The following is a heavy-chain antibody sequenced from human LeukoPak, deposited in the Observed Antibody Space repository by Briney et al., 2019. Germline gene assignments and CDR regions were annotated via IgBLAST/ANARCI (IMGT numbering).Heavy chain of an antibody. CDR1: GFTFSSYW. D-gene: IGHD3-10*01. V-gene: IGHV3-7*04. J-gene: IGHJ4*02. Sequence: GGSLRLSCAASGFTFSSYWMSWVRQAPGKGLEWVANIKQDGSEKYYVDSVKGRLTISRDNAKNSLYLQMNSLRAEDTAVYYCARVHVLLWFGGFDYWGQGTLVTVSS. CDR2: IKQDGSEK. CDR3: ARVHVLLWFGGFDY.